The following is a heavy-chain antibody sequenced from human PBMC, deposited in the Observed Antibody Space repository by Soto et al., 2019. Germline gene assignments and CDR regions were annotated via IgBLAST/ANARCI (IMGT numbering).Heavy chain of an antibody. J-gene: IGHJ4*02. CDR2: ISAYNGNT. Sequence: VASVKVSCKTSGDTFTSYYFIWMRQAPGQGLEWMGWISAYNGNTDYAQKFQDRVTMTTDTSTSTVYMELRSLRSEDTAVYYCAILSGGWYWGQGTLVTVSS. CDR1: GDTFTSYY. D-gene: IGHD6-19*01. CDR3: AILSGGWY. V-gene: IGHV1-18*01.